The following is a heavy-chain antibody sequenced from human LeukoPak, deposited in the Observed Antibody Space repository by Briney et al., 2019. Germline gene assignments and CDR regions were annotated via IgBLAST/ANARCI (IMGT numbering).Heavy chain of an antibody. D-gene: IGHD6-13*01. Sequence: SETLSLTCTVSGYSISSGYYWGWIRQPPGKGLEWIGSIYNSGSTYYNPSLKSRVTISVDTSKNQFSLKLRSVTAADTAMYYCARAYSSSWYYNWFDPWGQGTLVTVST. CDR3: ARAYSSSWYYNWFDP. V-gene: IGHV4-38-2*02. CDR1: GYSISSGYY. J-gene: IGHJ5*02. CDR2: IYNSGST.